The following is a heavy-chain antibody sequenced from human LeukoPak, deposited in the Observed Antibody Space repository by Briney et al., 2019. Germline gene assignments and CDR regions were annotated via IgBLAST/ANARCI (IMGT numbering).Heavy chain of an antibody. Sequence: GGSLRLSCAASGLTFSSYGMHWVRQAPGKGLEWVSVISYGGSNKYYADSVKGRFTISRDNSKNTLYLQMSSLRAEETAVYYCAKDLLYYYGSASWGQGTLVTVSS. CDR3: AKDLLYYYGSAS. D-gene: IGHD3-10*01. V-gene: IGHV3-30*18. J-gene: IGHJ1*01. CDR1: GLTFSSYG. CDR2: ISYGGSNK.